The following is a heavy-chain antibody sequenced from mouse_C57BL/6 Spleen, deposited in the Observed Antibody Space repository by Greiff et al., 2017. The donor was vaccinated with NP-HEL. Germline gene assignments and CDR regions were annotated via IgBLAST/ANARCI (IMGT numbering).Heavy chain of an antibody. V-gene: IGHV1-80*01. CDR3: ARITEGYFDY. J-gene: IGHJ2*01. Sequence: QVQLKESGAELVKPGASVKISCKASGYAFSSYWMNWVKQRPGKGLAWIGQIYPGDGDTNYNGKFKGKATLTADKSSSTAYMQLSSLTSEDSAVYFCARITEGYFDYWGQGTTLTVSS. D-gene: IGHD1-3*01. CDR2: IYPGDGDT. CDR1: GYAFSSYW.